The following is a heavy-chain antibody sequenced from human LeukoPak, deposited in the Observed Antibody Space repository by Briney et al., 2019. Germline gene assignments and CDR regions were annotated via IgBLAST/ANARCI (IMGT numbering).Heavy chain of an antibody. CDR1: GGSISSYY. CDR2: IYYSGST. V-gene: IGHV4-59*01. CDR3: ARVPDSSGYPIYYYMDV. D-gene: IGHD3-22*01. J-gene: IGHJ6*03. Sequence: PSETLSLTCTVSGGSISSYYWSWIRQPPGKGLEWIGYIYYSGSTNYNPSLKSRVTISVDTSKNQFSLKLSSVTAADTAVYYCARVPDSSGYPIYYYMDVWGKGTTVTVSS.